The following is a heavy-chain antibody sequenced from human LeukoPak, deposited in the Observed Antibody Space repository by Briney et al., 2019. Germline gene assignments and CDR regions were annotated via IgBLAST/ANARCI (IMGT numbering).Heavy chain of an antibody. D-gene: IGHD3-9*01. Sequence: GGSLRLSCAASGFSFSGYGMHWVRQAPGKGLEWVAVISYDGSDKKYGDSVKGRFTISRDNSKNTLYLQMNSLRAEDTAVYYCAQNGLYYDILTGYFDYWGQGTLVTVSS. CDR3: AQNGLYYDILTGYFDY. CDR2: ISYDGSDK. J-gene: IGHJ4*02. CDR1: GFSFSGYG. V-gene: IGHV3-30*03.